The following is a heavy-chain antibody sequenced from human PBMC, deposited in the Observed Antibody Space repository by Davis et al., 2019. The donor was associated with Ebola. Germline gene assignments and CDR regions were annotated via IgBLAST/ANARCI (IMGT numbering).Heavy chain of an antibody. Sequence: PSETLSLTCTVSGGSISSSSYYWGWIRQPPGKGLEWIGSIYYSGSTYYNPSLKSRVTISVDTSKNQFSLKLSSVTAADTAVYYCARGVLTMIVVETHNWFDPWGQGTLVTVSS. CDR1: GGSISSSSYY. CDR2: IYYSGST. V-gene: IGHV4-39*07. CDR3: ARGVLTMIVVETHNWFDP. D-gene: IGHD3-22*01. J-gene: IGHJ5*02.